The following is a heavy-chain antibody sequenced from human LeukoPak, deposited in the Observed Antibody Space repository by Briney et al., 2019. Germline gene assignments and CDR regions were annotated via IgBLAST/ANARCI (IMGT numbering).Heavy chain of an antibody. CDR3: AKYYYDRSAGPFDY. CDR2: IYPGDSDT. CDR1: GYSISDYW. D-gene: IGHD3-22*01. Sequence: GESLKISCKGSGYSISDYWIGWVRQMPGKGLEWMGIIYPGDSDTRYSPSFQGQVTISADKSISTAYLQWSSLKASDTAMYYCAKYYYDRSAGPFDYWGQGTLVTVSS. J-gene: IGHJ4*02. V-gene: IGHV5-51*01.